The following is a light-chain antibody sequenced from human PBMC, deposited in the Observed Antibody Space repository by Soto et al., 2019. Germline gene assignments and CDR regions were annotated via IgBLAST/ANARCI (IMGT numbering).Light chain of an antibody. CDR3: QQRSSGPPGYT. CDR2: DAS. Sequence: EVVLTQSTATLSLAPGERASLSGSASQSVDIYLAWYQHKPGPSPRLLIYDASKRATGIPARCSGSGSATDFTLTISSLEPEEFLTYYYQQRSSGPPGYTFGQGTKLEIK. J-gene: IGKJ2*01. V-gene: IGKV3-11*01. CDR1: QSVDIY.